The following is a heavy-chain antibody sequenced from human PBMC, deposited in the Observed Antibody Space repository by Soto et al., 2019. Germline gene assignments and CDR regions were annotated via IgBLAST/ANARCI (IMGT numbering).Heavy chain of an antibody. Sequence: EVRLVESGGALVKPGGSLRLSCAASGFTFNKYSMNWVRQAPGKGLEWVSSITSKTGDQYYADSVKGRFIISRDNTNNSLSLQVTSLIDEDTAVYYCARDLMPNDRGLGDLAYWGQGTLVTVSS. CDR2: ITSKTGDQ. D-gene: IGHD3-22*01. V-gene: IGHV3-21*02. J-gene: IGHJ4*02. CDR3: ARDLMPNDRGLGDLAY. CDR1: GFTFNKYS.